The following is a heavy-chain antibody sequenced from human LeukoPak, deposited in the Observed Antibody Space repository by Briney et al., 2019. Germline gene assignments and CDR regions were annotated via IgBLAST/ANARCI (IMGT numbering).Heavy chain of an antibody. D-gene: IGHD2-15*01. V-gene: IGHV1-18*01. CDR1: GYTFTSYG. CDR3: ARDPLGYCSGGSCLKYYYYLDV. J-gene: IGHJ6*03. CDR2: ISAYNGNT. Sequence: GASVKVSCKASGYTFTSYGIIWVRQAPGQGLEWMGWISAYNGNTNYAQKLQGRVTMTTDTSTSTAYMELRSLRSDDTAVYYCARDPLGYCSGGSCLKYYYYLDVWGKGTTVTVSS.